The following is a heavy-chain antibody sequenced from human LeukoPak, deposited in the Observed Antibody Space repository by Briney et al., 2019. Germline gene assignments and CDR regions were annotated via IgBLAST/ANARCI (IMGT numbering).Heavy chain of an antibody. CDR2: ISSSSSYI. D-gene: IGHD2-2*01. Sequence: GGSLRLSWAASGCTFSSYSVNWVRQAPGKGLEWVSSISSSSSYIYYADSVQGRFTISRDDAKNSLYLQMNSLRADDTAVYYCARRFCSSTTCSFDYWGQGTLVTVSS. CDR3: ARRFCSSTTCSFDY. V-gene: IGHV3-21*01. CDR1: GCTFSSYS. J-gene: IGHJ4*02.